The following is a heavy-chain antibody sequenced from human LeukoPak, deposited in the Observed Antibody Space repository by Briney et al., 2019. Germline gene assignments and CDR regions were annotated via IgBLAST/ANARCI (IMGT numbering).Heavy chain of an antibody. D-gene: IGHD3-10*01. V-gene: IGHV1-2*02. CDR1: GYTFTGYY. CDR2: INPNSGAT. Sequence: GASVKDSCKASGYTFTGYYMHWVRQAPGQGLEWMGWINPNSGATDYAQKFRGRVTMTRDTSISTVYMELSRLTSDDTAVYYCARVVQVTMVRGPIGYYYMDVWGKGTTVTVSS. J-gene: IGHJ6*03. CDR3: ARVVQVTMVRGPIGYYYMDV.